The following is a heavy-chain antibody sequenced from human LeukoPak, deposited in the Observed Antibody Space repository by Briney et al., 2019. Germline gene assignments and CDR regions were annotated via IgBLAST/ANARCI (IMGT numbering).Heavy chain of an antibody. CDR1: GFTVSSNY. J-gene: IGHJ4*02. V-gene: IGHV3-23*01. D-gene: IGHD5-18*01. CDR3: AKDRVRDGYYSIDS. Sequence: GGSLRLSCAASGFTVSSNYMSWVRQAPGKGLEWVSIVIGSGDTKKYADSVKGRFTVSKDISKNTVYLQMNSLRAEDTAIYYCAKDRVRDGYYSIDSWGQGTVVIVSS. CDR2: VIGSGDTK.